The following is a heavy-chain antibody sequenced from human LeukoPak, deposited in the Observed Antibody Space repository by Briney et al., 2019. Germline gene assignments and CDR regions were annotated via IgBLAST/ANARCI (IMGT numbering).Heavy chain of an antibody. CDR2: IHYSGSS. Sequence: SETLSLTCTVSGGSISSSYWSWIRQPPGMGLEWIGYIHYSGSSNYNPSLKSRVTISVDTSKNQFSLKLSSVTAADTAVYYCARLRKGGNWASYYYYGMDVWGQGTTVTVSS. CDR1: GGSISSSY. V-gene: IGHV4-59*01. CDR3: ARLRKGGNWASYYYYGMDV. J-gene: IGHJ6*02. D-gene: IGHD4-23*01.